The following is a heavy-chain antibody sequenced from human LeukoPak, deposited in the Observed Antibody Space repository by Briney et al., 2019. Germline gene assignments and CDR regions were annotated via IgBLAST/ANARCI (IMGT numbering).Heavy chain of an antibody. CDR3: ARENQQGFDY. J-gene: IGHJ4*02. V-gene: IGHV3-53*01. D-gene: IGHD2-2*01. CDR1: GFTVSSNY. CDR2: IYSGGST. Sequence: PGGSLRLSCAASGFTVSSNYMSWVSQAPGKGLEWVSVIYSGGSTYYADSVKGRFTISRDNAKNSLYLQMNSLRAEDTAVYYCARENQQGFDYWGQGTLVTVSS.